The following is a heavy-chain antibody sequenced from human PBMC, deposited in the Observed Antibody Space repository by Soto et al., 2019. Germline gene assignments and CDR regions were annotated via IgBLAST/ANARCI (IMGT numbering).Heavy chain of an antibody. CDR1: GFTFSSYE. J-gene: IGHJ4*02. CDR3: ARGRVTMVRGVTH. V-gene: IGHV3-48*03. D-gene: IGHD3-10*01. CDR2: ISSSGSTI. Sequence: EVQLVESGGGLVQPGGSLRLSCAASGFTFSSYEMNWVRQAPGKGLEWVSYISSSGSTIYYADSVKGRFTISRDNAKNSLYLQMNSLRAEDTAVYYCARGRVTMVRGVTHWGQGTLVTVSS.